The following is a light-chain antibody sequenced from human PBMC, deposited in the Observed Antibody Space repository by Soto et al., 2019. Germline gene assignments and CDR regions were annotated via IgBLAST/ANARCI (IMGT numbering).Light chain of an antibody. CDR3: QQSYSTPRT. CDR1: QSISTY. V-gene: IGKV1-39*01. CDR2: AAS. J-gene: IGKJ2*01. Sequence: DTRMTQSPSSLSASVGDRVTITCRASQSISTYLNWYQQKPGKAPKLLIYAASRLQSGVPSRFGGSGSGTDFTLTINSLQPEDFATYSCQQSYSTPRTFGQGTKLEIK.